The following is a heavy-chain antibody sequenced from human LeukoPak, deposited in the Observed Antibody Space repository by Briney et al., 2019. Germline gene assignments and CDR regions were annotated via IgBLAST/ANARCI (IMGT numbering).Heavy chain of an antibody. J-gene: IGHJ4*02. CDR3: AKAVGYSSGRYFDY. D-gene: IGHD6-19*01. CDR2: ISGSGGST. V-gene: IGHV3-23*01. CDR1: GFTFISYA. Sequence: GGSLRLSCAASGFTFISYAMSWVRQAPGKGLEWVSAISGSGGSTYYADSVKGRFTISRDNSKNTLYLQMNSLRAEDTAVYYCAKAVGYSSGRYFDYWGQGTLVTVSS.